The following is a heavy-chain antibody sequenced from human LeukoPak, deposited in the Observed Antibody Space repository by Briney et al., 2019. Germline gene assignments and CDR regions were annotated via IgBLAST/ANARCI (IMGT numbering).Heavy chain of an antibody. CDR2: INPNSGGT. V-gene: IGHV1-2*02. J-gene: IGHJ5*02. Sequence: GASVKVSFKASGYTFTGYYMHWVRQAPGQGLEWMGWINPNSGGTNSAQKFQGRVTMTRDTSITTVYMEVSWLTSDDTAVYYCARADRLHGGPYLIGPWGQGTLVTVSS. CDR1: GYTFTGYY. CDR3: ARADRLHGGPYLIGP. D-gene: IGHD2-21*01.